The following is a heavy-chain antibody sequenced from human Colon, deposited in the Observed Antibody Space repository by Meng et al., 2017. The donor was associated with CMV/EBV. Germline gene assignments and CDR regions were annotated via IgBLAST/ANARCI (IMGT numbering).Heavy chain of an antibody. CDR3: VRYANSQYGMDV. D-gene: IGHD2-21*01. CDR2: IKEDGTGQ. V-gene: IGHV3-7*01. CDR1: GFTFSSYW. Sequence: GGSLRLSCAASGFTFSSYWMHWVRQAPGKGLEWVANIKEDGTGQWYVDSVKGRFTISRDDAKKSVYLQMNSLRAEDTAVYYCVRYANSQYGMDVWGQGTTVTVSS. J-gene: IGHJ6*02.